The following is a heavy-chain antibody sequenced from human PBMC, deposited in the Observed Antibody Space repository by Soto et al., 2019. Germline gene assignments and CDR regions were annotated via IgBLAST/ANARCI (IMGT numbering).Heavy chain of an antibody. CDR2: LNAANGNT. Sequence: ASVKVSCKASGYTFTGYSMHWVRQAPGQRLEWMGWLNAANGNTKYSQKFQGRVTITRDTSASTAYMELSSLRSEDTAVYYCARFMGGAYGMDIWGQGTTVTVS. CDR1: GYTFTGYS. J-gene: IGHJ6*02. D-gene: IGHD2-15*01. CDR3: ARFMGGAYGMDI. V-gene: IGHV1-3*01.